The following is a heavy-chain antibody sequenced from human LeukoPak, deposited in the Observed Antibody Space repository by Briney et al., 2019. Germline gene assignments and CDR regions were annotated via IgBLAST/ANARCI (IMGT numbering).Heavy chain of an antibody. V-gene: IGHV3-33*01. CDR1: GYPFSQHG. D-gene: IGHD2-2*01. CDR2: IWPDGNKK. J-gene: IGHJ2*01. CDR3: VVVLVPAAVWQFDV. Sequence: GGSPRLSCVASGYPFSQHGIHWVRQAPGRGLEWVAVIWPDGNKKEYADSVRGRFIVSKDNSENTLSLQMNSLRAEDTAVYYCVVVLVPAAVWQFDVWGRGTLVTVSS.